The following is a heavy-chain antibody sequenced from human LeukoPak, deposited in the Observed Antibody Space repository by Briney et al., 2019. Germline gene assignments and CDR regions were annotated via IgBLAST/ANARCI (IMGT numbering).Heavy chain of an antibody. CDR2: INGDETST. J-gene: IGHJ4*02. D-gene: IGHD4-17*01. V-gene: IGHV3-74*01. CDR3: VRDRTTVPNLFDY. CDR1: GFTFSSHW. Sequence: GGSLRLSCAASGFTFSSHWMHWARHAPGKGLVWVSRINGDETSTAYADSVKGRFTISRDNAKNTLYLQRNSLRADDTAVYYCVRDRTTVPNLFDYWGQGTLVTVSS.